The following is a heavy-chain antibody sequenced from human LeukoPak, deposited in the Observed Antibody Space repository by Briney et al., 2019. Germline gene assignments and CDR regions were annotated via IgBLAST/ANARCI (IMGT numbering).Heavy chain of an antibody. Sequence: PGGSLRLSCAASAFTFGSFGMSWVRQAPGKGLEWVSAISGSGGSTYYAASVKARFTNSRDNSKNTLYLQMNSLRAEDTAVYYCAKDVSGIAAAGELLNWFDPWGQGTLVTVSS. CDR1: AFTFGSFG. CDR2: ISGSGGST. J-gene: IGHJ5*02. D-gene: IGHD6-13*01. CDR3: AKDVSGIAAAGELLNWFDP. V-gene: IGHV3-23*01.